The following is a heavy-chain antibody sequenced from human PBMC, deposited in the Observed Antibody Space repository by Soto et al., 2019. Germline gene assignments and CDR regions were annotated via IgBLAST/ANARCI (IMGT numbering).Heavy chain of an antibody. CDR3: AGEMGGTGFHL. CDR1: GGTFKNYG. Sequence: QVQLVQSGGEVKKPGSSVRVSCRTSGGTFKNYGFSWVRQAPGQGLEWMGGIIPMYGIANYGQIFQGRLTFTADASTNTAYMDLSSLTSEDTAVYYCAGEMGGTGFHLWGQGTQVTVSS. D-gene: IGHD3-9*01. CDR2: IIPMYGIA. J-gene: IGHJ5*02. V-gene: IGHV1-69*12.